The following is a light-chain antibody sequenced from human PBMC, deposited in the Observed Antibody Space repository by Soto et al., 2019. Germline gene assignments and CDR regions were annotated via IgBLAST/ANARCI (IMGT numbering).Light chain of an antibody. J-gene: IGKJ2*01. CDR3: QQYYSHPYT. CDR1: KGISSY. CDR2: AAS. V-gene: IGKV1-8*01. Sequence: ALRMTQSPSSFSASTGDRVTITCRASKGISSYSAWYQQKQGNSPKLLIYAASTLQSVVTSWFSGSGSGTDFTLTISCLQAEDFATDYCQQYYSHPYTFGQGTKLEIK.